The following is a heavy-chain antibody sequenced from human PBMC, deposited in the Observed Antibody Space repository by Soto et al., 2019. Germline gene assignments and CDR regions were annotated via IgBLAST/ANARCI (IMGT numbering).Heavy chain of an antibody. V-gene: IGHV3-23*01. J-gene: IGHJ4*02. CDR1: GFTFSDFA. Sequence: EVQVLESGGGLVQPGGSLRLSCAATGFTFSDFAMSWVRQAPGKGLEWVSRIYGGGNGPHYADSVKGRVTISRDNSKHTLYLQMNSLRADDTAVYYCAKMEGMDPWAYSFDYWGQGTLVTVSS. CDR3: AKMEGMDPWAYSFDY. CDR2: IYGGGNGP. D-gene: IGHD2-2*03.